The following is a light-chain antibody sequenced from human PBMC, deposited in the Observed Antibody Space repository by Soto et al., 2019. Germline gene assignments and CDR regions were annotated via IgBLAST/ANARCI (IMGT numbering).Light chain of an antibody. CDR1: QSVFSN. V-gene: IGKV3-15*01. CDR2: GAS. CDR3: QQYNDWLFT. Sequence: EIVMTQSPATLSVSPGDRATLSCRASQSVFSNLAWYQQRPAQAPRLLIYGASTRATGIPARFSGSGSGTEFTLTISSLQSEDFAVYYCQQYNDWLFTFGGGTKVDIK. J-gene: IGKJ4*01.